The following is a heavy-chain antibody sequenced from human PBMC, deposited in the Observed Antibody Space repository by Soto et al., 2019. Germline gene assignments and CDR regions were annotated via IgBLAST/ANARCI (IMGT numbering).Heavy chain of an antibody. CDR3: ARSFIVPVDYFDC. D-gene: IGHD2-15*01. Sequence: SETLSLTCTVPGASINTDDWSWIRQSPRKGLELIGQVFYSGRTNYKPSLKSPVTISIDTSTKPVTLKLTSVTAAXTAVDSCARSFIVPVDYFDCWVQGTFVTVSS. J-gene: IGHJ4*02. V-gene: IGHV4-59*01. CDR1: GASINTDD. CDR2: VFYSGRT.